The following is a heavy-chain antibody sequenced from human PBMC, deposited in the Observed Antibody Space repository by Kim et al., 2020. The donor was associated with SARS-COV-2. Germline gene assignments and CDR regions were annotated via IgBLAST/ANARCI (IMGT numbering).Heavy chain of an antibody. V-gene: IGHV1-46*01. Sequence: LEWMQIITPNGDRPGYAQKFQDRFTMTRDTSTSTVYMELSSLRSEDTAVYYCARDRSGYYDSSGYYPRETTFDYWGQGTLVTVSS. J-gene: IGHJ4*02. D-gene: IGHD3-22*01. CDR3: ARDRSGYYDSSGYYPRETTFDY. CDR2: ITPNGDRP.